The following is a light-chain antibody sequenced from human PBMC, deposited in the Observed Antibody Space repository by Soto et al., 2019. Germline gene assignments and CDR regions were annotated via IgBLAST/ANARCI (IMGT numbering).Light chain of an antibody. J-gene: IGKJ1*01. V-gene: IGKV1-5*01. CDR2: GAS. CDR1: QSISNW. CDR3: QQYYSYPT. Sequence: IQMSQSPSTLSASVGDRVTITCRASQSISNWLAWYQQKSVKAPKFLIYGASSLEDGVPSRFSGSGSGTEFTLTISSLQPDDFATYYCQQYYSYPTFGQGTKVDIK.